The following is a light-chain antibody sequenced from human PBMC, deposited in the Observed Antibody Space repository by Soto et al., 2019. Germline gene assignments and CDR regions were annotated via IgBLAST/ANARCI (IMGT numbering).Light chain of an antibody. CDR2: DAS. J-gene: IGKJ4*01. Sequence: EIVLTQSPTSLSLSPGNRATVSCRASQSVSGYLAWYQQKPGQAPRLLIYDASNRATGIPARFSGSGSGTDLTLTITSLEPEDFAVYYCQQRSNWPSTFGGGTKVEI. CDR1: QSVSGY. V-gene: IGKV3-11*01. CDR3: QQRSNWPST.